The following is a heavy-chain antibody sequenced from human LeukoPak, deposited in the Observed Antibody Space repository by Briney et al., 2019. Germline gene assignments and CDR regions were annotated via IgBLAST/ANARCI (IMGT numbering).Heavy chain of an antibody. Sequence: ASVKVSCKASGYTFTSYYMHWVRQAPGQGLEWMGIINPSGGSTSYAQKFQGRVTMTRDTSISTAYMELSRLRSDDTAVYYCARDCTNGVCHDYWGQGTLVTVSS. J-gene: IGHJ4*02. CDR1: GYTFTSYY. CDR3: ARDCTNGVCHDY. CDR2: INPSGGST. D-gene: IGHD2-8*01. V-gene: IGHV1-46*01.